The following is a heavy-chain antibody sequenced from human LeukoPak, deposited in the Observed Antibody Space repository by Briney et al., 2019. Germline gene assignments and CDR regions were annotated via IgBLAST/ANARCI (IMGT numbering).Heavy chain of an antibody. CDR1: GGTFSIYA. Sequence: SVKVSCKASGGTFSIYAIIWVRQAPGQGLEWMGGIIPIFGTANYAQKFQGRVTITADKSTSTAYMELSSLRSEDTAVYYCARGRQWLVRELDYWGQGTLVTVSS. J-gene: IGHJ4*02. CDR2: IIPIFGTA. V-gene: IGHV1-69*06. CDR3: ARGRQWLVRELDY. D-gene: IGHD6-19*01.